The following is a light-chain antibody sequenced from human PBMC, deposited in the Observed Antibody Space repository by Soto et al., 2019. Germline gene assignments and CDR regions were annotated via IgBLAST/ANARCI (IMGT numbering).Light chain of an antibody. J-gene: IGKJ1*01. V-gene: IGKV3-20*01. Sequence: EIVLTQSRGTLSLSPGDRATLSCRASQSVGSNCLAWYQQKSGQSPRLLIYGASFRASGIPDRFSGSGSGTDFTLTIRRLEPEDFAMYFCHQYDSSPRTFGQGTKVEIK. CDR2: GAS. CDR3: HQYDSSPRT. CDR1: QSVGSNC.